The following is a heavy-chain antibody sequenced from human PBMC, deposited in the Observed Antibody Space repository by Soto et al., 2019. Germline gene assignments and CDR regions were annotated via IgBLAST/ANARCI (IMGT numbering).Heavy chain of an antibody. CDR1: GGTFSRYT. CDR2: IIPILGIA. D-gene: IGHD3-22*01. Sequence: SVKVSCKASGGTFSRYTISWVRQAPGQGLEWMGRIIPILGIANYAQKFQVRVTITADKSTSTAYIELSSLRSEDTAVYYCAKTTYYYDSSGYRTRLYCFDYWGQGTLVIVSS. J-gene: IGHJ4*02. V-gene: IGHV1-69*02. CDR3: AKTTYYYDSSGYRTRLYCFDY.